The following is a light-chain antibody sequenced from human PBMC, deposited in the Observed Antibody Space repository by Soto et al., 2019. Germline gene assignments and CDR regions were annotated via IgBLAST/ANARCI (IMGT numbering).Light chain of an antibody. J-gene: IGKJ1*01. V-gene: IGKV3D-7*01. CDR3: QQYNSYSA. CDR1: QSVRTIS. CDR2: GAS. Sequence: EIVLTQSPATLSLSPGDRATLSCRASQSVRTISLSWYQQKPGQAPRLLIYGASSRATGIPDRFSGSGSGTEFTLTISSLQPDDFATYYCQQYNSYSAFGQGTKVDI.